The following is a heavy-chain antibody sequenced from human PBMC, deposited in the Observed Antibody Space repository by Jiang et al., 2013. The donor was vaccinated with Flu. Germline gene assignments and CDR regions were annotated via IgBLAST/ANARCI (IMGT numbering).Heavy chain of an antibody. Sequence: VQLLESGGGVVQPGGSLRLSCAASGFTFTNYDMHWVRQTPGKGLEWVAFSRYDATDENYADSVEGRFTISRDTSKNTLYLQMNSLRVEDTAIYYCAKNLRTAHGSGTFFDNWGQGTLVTVSS. CDR3: AKNLRTAHGSGTFFDN. CDR2: SRYDATDE. J-gene: IGHJ4*02. D-gene: IGHD3-10*01. CDR1: GFTFTNYD. V-gene: IGHV3-30*02.